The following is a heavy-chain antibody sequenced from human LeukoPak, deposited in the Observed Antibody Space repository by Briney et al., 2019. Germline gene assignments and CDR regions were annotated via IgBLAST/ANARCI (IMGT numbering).Heavy chain of an antibody. V-gene: IGHV3-74*01. CDR3: ARRQYRSSWYYFDY. CDR1: GFSLSSYW. Sequence: TGGSLRLSCAASGFSLSSYWMHWVRQAPGKGLVWVSRINSDGSTTNYADSVKGRFTISRDNAKNTLYLQMNSLRAEDTAVYYCARRQYRSSWYYFDYWGQGTLATVSS. J-gene: IGHJ4*02. D-gene: IGHD6-13*01. CDR2: INSDGSTT.